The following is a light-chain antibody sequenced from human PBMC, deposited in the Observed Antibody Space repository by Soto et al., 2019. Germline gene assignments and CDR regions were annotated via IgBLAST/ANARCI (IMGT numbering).Light chain of an antibody. CDR1: SNDIGSSDY. CDR3: VSSTRCITLV. CDR2: GVR. J-gene: IGLJ2*01. Sequence: QSALTQPASVSASPGQSITISCTGASNDIGSSDYVSWYQQHPGKAPKLIIYGVRNRPSGTSDRFSGSKSGNTASLTISGLQAEDEADYYCVSSTRCITLVFGGGTKLTVL. V-gene: IGLV2-14*01.